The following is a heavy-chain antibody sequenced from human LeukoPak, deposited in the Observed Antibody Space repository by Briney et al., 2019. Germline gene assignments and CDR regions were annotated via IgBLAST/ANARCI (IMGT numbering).Heavy chain of an antibody. CDR1: GFTFSGYG. D-gene: IGHD6-19*01. CDR3: ASDQWPLPYDY. V-gene: IGHV3-7*01. Sequence: AGVSLRLSCAASGFTFSGYGMNWVRRAPGKGLEWVANIKQDGSEKYYVDSVKGRFTISRDNAKNSLYLQMNSLRAEDTAVYYCASDQWPLPYDYWGQGTLVTVSS. J-gene: IGHJ4*02. CDR2: IKQDGSEK.